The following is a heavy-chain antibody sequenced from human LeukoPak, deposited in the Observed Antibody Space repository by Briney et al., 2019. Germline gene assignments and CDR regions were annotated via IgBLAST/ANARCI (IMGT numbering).Heavy chain of an antibody. CDR3: AREGVAATRTVLYNWFDP. Sequence: GASVKVSCKASGYTFTSYDINWVRQATGQGLEWMGWMNPNSGNTGYAQKFQGRVTMTRNTSISTAYMELSSLRSEDTAVYYCAREGVAATRTVLYNWFDPWGQGTLVTVSS. V-gene: IGHV1-8*01. CDR1: GYTFTSYD. CDR2: MNPNSGNT. J-gene: IGHJ5*02. D-gene: IGHD2-15*01.